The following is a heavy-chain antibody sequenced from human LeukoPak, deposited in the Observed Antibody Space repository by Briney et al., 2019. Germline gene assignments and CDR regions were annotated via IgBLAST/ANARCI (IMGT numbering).Heavy chain of an antibody. V-gene: IGHV3-9*01. CDR3: AKDRDYSSSGASVDY. D-gene: IGHD6-6*01. CDR2: ISWNSGSI. J-gene: IGHJ4*02. CDR1: GFIFDDYA. Sequence: PGGSLRLSCAASGFIFDDYAMHWVRQAQGKGLEWVSGISWNSGSIGYADSVKGRFTIPRDNAKNSLYLQMNSLRAEDTALYYCAKDRDYSSSGASVDYWGQGTLVTVSS.